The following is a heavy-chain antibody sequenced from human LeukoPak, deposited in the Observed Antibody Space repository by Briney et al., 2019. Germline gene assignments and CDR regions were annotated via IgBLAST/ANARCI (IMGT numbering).Heavy chain of an antibody. V-gene: IGHV4-59*01. Sequence: SETLSLTCAVYGGSFSSYYWSWIRQPPGKGLEWIGYIYYSGSTNYNPSLKSRVTISVDTSKNQFSLKLSSVTAADTAVYYCARVNNYYDSSGAGWFDPWGQGTLVTVPS. D-gene: IGHD3-22*01. CDR3: ARVNNYYDSSGAGWFDP. CDR2: IYYSGST. J-gene: IGHJ5*02. CDR1: GGSFSSYY.